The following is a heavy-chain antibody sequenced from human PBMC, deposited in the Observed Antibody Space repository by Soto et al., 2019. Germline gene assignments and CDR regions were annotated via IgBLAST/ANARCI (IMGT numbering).Heavy chain of an antibody. D-gene: IGHD4-17*01. CDR1: GGSISSSTYY. Sequence: QLHLQESGPGLVKPSETLSLTCSVSGGSISSSTYYWGWIRQPPGDGLEWIGTVYYSGYTYYNPSLHTHVTISLYTSNNQFSLTLSSVTAADPAVYYCARVNDYAVSFDFWGQGTLVTVSS. J-gene: IGHJ4*02. V-gene: IGHV4-39*01. CDR3: ARVNDYAVSFDF. CDR2: VYYSGYT.